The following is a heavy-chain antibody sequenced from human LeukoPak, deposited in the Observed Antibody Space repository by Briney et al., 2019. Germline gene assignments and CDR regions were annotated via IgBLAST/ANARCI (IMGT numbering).Heavy chain of an antibody. D-gene: IGHD2-15*01. CDR3: ARGIWVAF. V-gene: IGHV3-7*01. Sequence: PGGSLRLSCAASGFTFTDYWMGWVRQAPGKGLEWVANIKQDGSEKLYVESVKGRFTISRDNAKNSVYLQMNSLRVEDTALYYCARGIWVAFRGQGALVTVSS. CDR1: GFTFTDYW. J-gene: IGHJ4*02. CDR2: IKQDGSEK.